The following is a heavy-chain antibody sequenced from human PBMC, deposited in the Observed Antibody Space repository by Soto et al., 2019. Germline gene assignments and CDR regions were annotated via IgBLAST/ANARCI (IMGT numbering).Heavy chain of an antibody. Sequence: EVQLVESGGGLVQPGGSLRLSCAASGFTFSSYWMSWVRQAPGKGLEWVANIKQDGSEKYYVDSVKGGFTISKDNAKNFLYLQVNRLRAEDTAVYYCARVLNFQSVLIVVVVAASEGGAFVIWCQGTMVTLSS. CDR2: IKQDGSEK. CDR3: ARVLNFQSVLIVVVVAASEGGAFVI. D-gene: IGHD2-15*01. V-gene: IGHV3-7*01. CDR1: GFTFSSYW. J-gene: IGHJ3*02.